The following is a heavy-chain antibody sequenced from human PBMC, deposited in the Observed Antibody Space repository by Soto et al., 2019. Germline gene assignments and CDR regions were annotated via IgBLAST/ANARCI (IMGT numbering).Heavy chain of an antibody. CDR2: IIPIFGTA. J-gene: IGHJ5*02. D-gene: IGHD1-26*01. CDR1: GGTFSSYA. Sequence: SVKVSCKASGGTFSSYAISWVRQAPGQGLEWMGGIIPIFGTANYAQKFQGRVTITADESTSTAYMELSSLRSEDTAVYYCARGCFWEILCAPGPWGQGTLVTVSS. CDR3: ARGCFWEILCAPGP. V-gene: IGHV1-69*13.